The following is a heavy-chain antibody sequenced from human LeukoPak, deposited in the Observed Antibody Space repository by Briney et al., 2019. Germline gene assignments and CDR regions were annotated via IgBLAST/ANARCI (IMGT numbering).Heavy chain of an antibody. CDR2: TYSSGST. CDR1: GFTVSSNY. V-gene: IGHV3-53*01. J-gene: IGHJ4*02. D-gene: IGHD6-19*01. Sequence: PGGSLRLSCVASGFTVSSNYMSWVRQAPGKGLEWVSLTYSSGSTDYADSVKGRFTISRGNSKNTLYLQMNSLRPDDTAVYYCSRGISTSGWLDYWGQGTLLTVSS. CDR3: SRGISTSGWLDY.